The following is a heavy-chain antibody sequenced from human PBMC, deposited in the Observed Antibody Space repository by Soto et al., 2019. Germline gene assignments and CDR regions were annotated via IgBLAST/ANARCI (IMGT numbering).Heavy chain of an antibody. D-gene: IGHD6-13*01. Sequence: SETLSLTCTVSGGSISSGGYYWSWIRQHPGKGLEWIGYIYYSGSTYYNPSLKSRVTISVDTSKNQFSLKLSSVTAADTAVYYCARDQIAAAKYYYYYGMDVWGQGTTVTVSS. CDR1: GGSISSGGYY. CDR2: IYYSGST. CDR3: ARDQIAAAKYYYYYGMDV. V-gene: IGHV4-31*03. J-gene: IGHJ6*02.